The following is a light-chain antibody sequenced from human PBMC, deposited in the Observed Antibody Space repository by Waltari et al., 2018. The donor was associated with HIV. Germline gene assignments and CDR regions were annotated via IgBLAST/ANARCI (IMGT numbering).Light chain of an antibody. CDR2: RDN. J-gene: IGLJ3*02. Sequence: SVLTPPPSASGTPGQRVTISFSGSSSNIGSNYVYLYQQLPGTAPKLLLYRDNQRPSGGPDRFSGSRSGTSASLAISGLRSEDEADYYCAAWDDSLSGRVFGGGTKLTVL. CDR1: SSNIGSNY. V-gene: IGLV1-47*01. CDR3: AAWDDSLSGRV.